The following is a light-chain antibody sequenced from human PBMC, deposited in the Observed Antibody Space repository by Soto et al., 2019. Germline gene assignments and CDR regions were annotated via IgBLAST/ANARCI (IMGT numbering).Light chain of an antibody. J-gene: IGKJ1*01. CDR2: DAS. V-gene: IGKV3-11*01. CDR3: QHRGNWPVA. Sequence: EIVLTQSPATLSLSPGERATLSCRASQSVNNYLAWYQQKPAQAPRLLIYDASNRATGIPARFSGSGSGTDVTLTISSREPEDFAVYYCQHRGNWPVAFGQGTKVEI. CDR1: QSVNNY.